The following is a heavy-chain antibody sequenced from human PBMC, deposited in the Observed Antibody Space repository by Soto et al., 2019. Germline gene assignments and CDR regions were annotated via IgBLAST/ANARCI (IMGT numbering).Heavy chain of an antibody. J-gene: IGHJ5*02. V-gene: IGHV4-4*02. CDR2: IYHSGTT. Sequence: QVQLQESGPGLVKPSGTLSLTCAVSGGSISSDDWWTWVRQTPGKGLEWIGEIYHSGTTNYNPSLMRRVTIAVDKAKSQFSLRLDSVTAADTAVYYCARSDCYGVCRGKWLDPWGQGILVTVSS. CDR3: ARSDCYGVCRGKWLDP. CDR1: GGSISSDDW. D-gene: IGHD2-21*02.